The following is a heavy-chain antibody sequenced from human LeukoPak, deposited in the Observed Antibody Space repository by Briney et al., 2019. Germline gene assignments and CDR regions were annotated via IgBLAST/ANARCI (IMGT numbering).Heavy chain of an antibody. CDR2: TYYRSKWYN. CDR3: ARDVAAARLPNWFDP. Sequence: SQTLSLACAISGDSVSSNSAAWNWNRQSPSRGLEWLGRTYYRSKWYNDYAVSVKSRITINPDTSKNQFSLQLNSVTPEDTAVYYCARDVAAARLPNWFDPWGQGTLVTVSS. V-gene: IGHV6-1*01. J-gene: IGHJ5*02. CDR1: GDSVSSNSAA. D-gene: IGHD6-13*01.